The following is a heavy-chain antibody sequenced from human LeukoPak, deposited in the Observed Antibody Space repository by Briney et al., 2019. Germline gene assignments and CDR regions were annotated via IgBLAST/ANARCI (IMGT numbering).Heavy chain of an antibody. CDR3: AKSVAGTMRLYYFDY. J-gene: IGHJ4*02. CDR2: ISGSGGST. Sequence: PGGSLRLSCAASGFTFSSYAMSWVRQAPGKGLVWVSAISGSGGSTYYADSVKGRFTISRDNSKNTLYLQMNSLRAEDTAVYYCAKSVAGTMRLYYFDYWGQGTLVTVSS. V-gene: IGHV3-23*01. CDR1: GFTFSSYA. D-gene: IGHD6-19*01.